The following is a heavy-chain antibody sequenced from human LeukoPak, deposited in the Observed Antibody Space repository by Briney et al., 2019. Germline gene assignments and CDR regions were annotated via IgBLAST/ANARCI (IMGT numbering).Heavy chain of an antibody. CDR3: ARGRAGTDQGRYYYYYGMDV. D-gene: IGHD6-19*01. CDR1: SYTFTSYG. Sequence: GASVKVSCKASSYTFTSYGISWVRQAPRQGLEWMGWISAYNGNTNYAQKLQGRVTMTTDTSTSTAYMELRSLRSDDTAVYYCARGRAGTDQGRYYYYYGMDVWGQGTTVTVSS. V-gene: IGHV1-18*01. CDR2: ISAYNGNT. J-gene: IGHJ6*02.